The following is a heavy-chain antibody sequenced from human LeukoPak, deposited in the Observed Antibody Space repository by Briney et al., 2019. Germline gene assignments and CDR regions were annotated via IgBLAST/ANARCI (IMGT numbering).Heavy chain of an antibody. CDR3: ARALGDSSGFDAFDI. CDR2: INPSGGST. Sequence: ASVKVSCKASGYTFTSYYMHWVRQAPGQGLEWIGIINPSGGSTSYAQKFQGRVTMTRDTSTSTVYMELSSLRSEDTAVYYCARALGDSSGFDAFDIWGQGTMVTVSS. CDR1: GYTFTSYY. V-gene: IGHV1-46*01. J-gene: IGHJ3*02. D-gene: IGHD3-22*01.